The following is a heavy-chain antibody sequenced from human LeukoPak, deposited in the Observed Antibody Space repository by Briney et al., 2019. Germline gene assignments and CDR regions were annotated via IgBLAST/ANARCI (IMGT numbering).Heavy chain of an antibody. D-gene: IGHD6-19*01. J-gene: IGHJ4*02. Sequence: GRSLRLSCAASGFALSGYTMNWVRQAPGKGLEWISSISRSQTYIYYADSVKGRFAISKDNAENSLYLQMNSLRAEDTAVYYCAKVRWDNSGWYYLDYWGQGTLVTVSS. V-gene: IGHV3-21*01. CDR2: ISRSQTYI. CDR3: AKVRWDNSGWYYLDY. CDR1: GFALSGYT.